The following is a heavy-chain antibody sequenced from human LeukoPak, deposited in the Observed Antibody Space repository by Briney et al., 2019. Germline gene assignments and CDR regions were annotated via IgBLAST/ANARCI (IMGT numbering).Heavy chain of an antibody. CDR1: GYSFTSYW. D-gene: IGHD3-22*01. CDR3: ARQGFKWLTSLWFDP. V-gene: IGHV5-51*01. CDR2: IYPGDSDT. J-gene: IGHJ5*02. Sequence: GESLKISCKGSGYSFTSYWIGWVRQMPGKGQEWMGIIYPGDSDTRYSPSFQGQVTISADKSISTAYLQWSSLKASDTATYYCARQGFKWLTSLWFDPWGQGTLVTVSS.